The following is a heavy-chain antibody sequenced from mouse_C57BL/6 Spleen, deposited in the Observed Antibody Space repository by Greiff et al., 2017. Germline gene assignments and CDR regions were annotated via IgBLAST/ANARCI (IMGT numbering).Heavy chain of an antibody. J-gene: IGHJ2*01. CDR3: ARRGYGNYPYFDY. Sequence: VQLQQPGAELVMPGASVKLSCKASGYTFTSYWMHWVKQRPGQGLEWIGEIDPSDSYTNYNQKFKGKSTLTVDKSSSTAYMQLSSLTSEDSAVYYCARRGYGNYPYFDYWGQGTTLTVSS. CDR1: GYTFTSYW. V-gene: IGHV1-69*01. D-gene: IGHD2-10*02. CDR2: IDPSDSYT.